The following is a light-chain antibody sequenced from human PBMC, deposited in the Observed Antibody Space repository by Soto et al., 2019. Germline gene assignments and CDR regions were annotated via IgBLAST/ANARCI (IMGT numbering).Light chain of an antibody. CDR2: EAS. V-gene: IGKV1-39*01. CDR1: QSISSY. J-gene: IGKJ3*01. CDR3: QQSYGSPPFT. Sequence: DIQMTQSPSPLSASVGDRVYITCRTSQSISSYLNWYQAKPGKAPKLLIYEASTLERGVPSRFSGSGSGTDFTLTISSLQPEDSATYYCQQSYGSPPFTFGPGTRVDI.